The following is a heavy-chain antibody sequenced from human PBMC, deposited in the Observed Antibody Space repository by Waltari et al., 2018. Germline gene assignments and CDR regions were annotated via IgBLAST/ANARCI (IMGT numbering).Heavy chain of an antibody. D-gene: IGHD2-15*01. Sequence: VRQATGQGLEWMGWMNPNSGNTGYAQKFQGRVTITRNTSISTAYMELSSLRSEDTAVYYCARGGGSWSYYYYYGMDVWGQGTTVTVSS. CDR3: ARGGGSWSYYYYYGMDV. CDR2: MNPNSGNT. V-gene: IGHV1-8*03. J-gene: IGHJ6*02.